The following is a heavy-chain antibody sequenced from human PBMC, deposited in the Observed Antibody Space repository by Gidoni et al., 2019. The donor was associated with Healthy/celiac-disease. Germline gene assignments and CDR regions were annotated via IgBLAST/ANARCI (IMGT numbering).Heavy chain of an antibody. Sequence: QVQLQQWGAGLLKPSETLSLTCAVYGRSFSGYYWSWILQPPGKGMEWIGEINHSGSTNYNPYLKSRVTISVETSKNQFSLKLSSVTAAETAVYYCARGLPNWNYVRRNWYFDLWGRGTLVTVSS. CDR2: INHSGST. V-gene: IGHV4-34*01. J-gene: IGHJ2*01. D-gene: IGHD1-7*01. CDR1: GRSFSGYY. CDR3: ARGLPNWNYVRRNWYFDL.